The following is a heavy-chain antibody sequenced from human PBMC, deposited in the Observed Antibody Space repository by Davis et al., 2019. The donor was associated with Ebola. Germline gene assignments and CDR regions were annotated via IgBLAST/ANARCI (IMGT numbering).Heavy chain of an antibody. CDR2: ISSSSSYI. Sequence: GESLKISCAASGFTFSSYSMNWVRQAPGKGLEWVSSISSSSSYIYYADSVKGRFTISRDNAKNSLYLQMNSLRAEDTAVYYCARSTPLGIYGDDFDYWGQGTLVTVSS. D-gene: IGHD4-17*01. CDR1: GFTFSSYS. J-gene: IGHJ4*02. V-gene: IGHV3-21*01. CDR3: ARSTPLGIYGDDFDY.